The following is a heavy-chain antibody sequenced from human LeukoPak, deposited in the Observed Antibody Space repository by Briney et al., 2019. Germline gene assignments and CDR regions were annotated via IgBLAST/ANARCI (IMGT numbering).Heavy chain of an antibody. D-gene: IGHD6-19*01. CDR1: GLSLSSYA. V-gene: IGHV3-23*01. Sequence: PGLALRLSCAASGLSLSSYAMSWLRQAPWKGLDWVSAVSGTSTNTYYSDSVKGRLTISRDNSQNTLYLQMNNLEGGDTAVYYCAKGAAVAGTLYFQHWGQGTLVTVSS. J-gene: IGHJ1*01. CDR3: AKGAAVAGTLYFQH. CDR2: VSGTSTNT.